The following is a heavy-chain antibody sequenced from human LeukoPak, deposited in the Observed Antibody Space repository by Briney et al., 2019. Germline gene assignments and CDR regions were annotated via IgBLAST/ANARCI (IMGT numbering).Heavy chain of an antibody. D-gene: IGHD3-22*01. CDR3: ARDLGHITLGSTYYHNWFDP. CDR2: VYYNGAT. Sequence: PGGSLRLSCAASGFTFSDAWMSWIRQPPGKGLEWIGYVYYNGATHYNPSLKSRVTISIDTSNNQFSLKMSSVIAADTAVYYCARDLGHITLGSTYYHNWFDPWGQGTLVTVSS. CDR1: GFTFSDAW. J-gene: IGHJ5*02. V-gene: IGHV4-59*01.